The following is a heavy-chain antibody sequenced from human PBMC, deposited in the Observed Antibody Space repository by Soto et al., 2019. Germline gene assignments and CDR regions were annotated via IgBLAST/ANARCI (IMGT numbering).Heavy chain of an antibody. CDR1: GGSISSGGYS. CDR3: ARGGKTATTFDY. V-gene: IGHV4-30-2*01. Sequence: SETLSLTCAVSGGSISSGGYSWSWIRQPPGKGLEWIGYIYHSGSTYYNPSLKSRVTISVDRSKNQFSLKLSSVTAADTAVYYCARGGKTATTFDYWGQGTLVTVSS. J-gene: IGHJ4*02. CDR2: IYHSGST. D-gene: IGHD4-17*01.